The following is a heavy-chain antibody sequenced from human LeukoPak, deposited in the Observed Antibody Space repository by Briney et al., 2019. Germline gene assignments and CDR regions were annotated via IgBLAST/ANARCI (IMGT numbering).Heavy chain of an antibody. Sequence: PGGSLRLSCAASGFTFSSYAMSWVRRAPGKGLEWVSSISGSGGSTYYAQSVKGRFSISRDNSKNTLNLQMDSLRADDTALYFCAKDPYNVAVANTNGWFDPWGQGTLVTVSS. V-gene: IGHV3-23*01. CDR2: ISGSGGST. CDR3: AKDPYNVAVANTNGWFDP. CDR1: GFTFSSYA. D-gene: IGHD2-15*01. J-gene: IGHJ5*02.